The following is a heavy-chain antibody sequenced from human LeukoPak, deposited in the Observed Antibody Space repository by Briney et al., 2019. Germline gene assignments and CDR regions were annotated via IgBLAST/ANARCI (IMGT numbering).Heavy chain of an antibody. J-gene: IGHJ4*02. D-gene: IGHD2-2*02. CDR2: RSSSGSTI. V-gene: IGHV3-48*03. Sequence: QPGGSLRLSCAASGFTFSGFEMNWVRPAPGKGLEWVSYRSSSGSTIYYADSVKGRFTVSRDNAKNSLYVQMKSVRAEDTAVYYCARDPGHCSSTSCYKFFDYWGQGTLVTVSS. CDR1: GFTFSGFE. CDR3: ARDPGHCSSTSCYKFFDY.